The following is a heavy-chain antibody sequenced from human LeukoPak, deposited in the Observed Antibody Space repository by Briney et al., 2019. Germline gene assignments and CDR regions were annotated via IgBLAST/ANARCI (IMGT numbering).Heavy chain of an antibody. CDR3: ARDIRGITMVRGTRDAFDI. Sequence: GGSLRLSCAASGFTFSSYAMSWVRQAPGKGLEWVSAISGSGGSTYYADSVKGRFTISRDNSKNTLYLQMNSLRAEDTAVYYCARDIRGITMVRGTRDAFDIWGQGTMVTVSS. D-gene: IGHD3-10*01. V-gene: IGHV3-23*01. CDR1: GFTFSSYA. CDR2: ISGSGGST. J-gene: IGHJ3*02.